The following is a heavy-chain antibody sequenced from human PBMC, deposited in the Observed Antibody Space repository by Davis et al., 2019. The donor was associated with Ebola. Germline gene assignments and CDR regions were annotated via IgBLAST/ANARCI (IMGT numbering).Heavy chain of an antibody. CDR2: VYNIARP. J-gene: IGHJ1*01. CDR1: GVTFRNYV. CDR3: ARGVTGDLQF. Sequence: GGSLRLSCAVSGVTFRNYVMSWVRQAGGKGLEWVSSVYNIARPYYADSVKGRFTISRDDSKNILYLQMTGLRDNDTAVYYCARGVTGDLQFWGQGTLVTVSS. V-gene: IGHV3-53*01. D-gene: IGHD2-21*02.